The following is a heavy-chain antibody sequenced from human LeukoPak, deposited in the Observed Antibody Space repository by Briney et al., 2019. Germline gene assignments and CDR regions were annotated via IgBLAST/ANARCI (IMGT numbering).Heavy chain of an antibody. CDR3: TTGEMDH. Sequence: GGSLRLSCAGSGVAFSPHWMIWVRQAPGKGLEWVAIINQDGTQKYYVDSVEGRFTISRDNARNSVYLQMTSLGAEDTAVYYCTTGEMDHRGQGTQVTVSS. CDR2: INQDGTQK. J-gene: IGHJ4*02. V-gene: IGHV3-7*01. D-gene: IGHD7-27*01. CDR1: GVAFSPHW.